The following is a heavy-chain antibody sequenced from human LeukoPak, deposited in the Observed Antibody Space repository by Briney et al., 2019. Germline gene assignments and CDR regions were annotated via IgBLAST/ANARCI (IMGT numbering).Heavy chain of an antibody. CDR3: VAERGCVLDY. J-gene: IGHJ4*02. V-gene: IGHV3-43*01. CDR2: ITSEGGTT. D-gene: IGHD5-12*01. CDR1: GFTFDDYT. Sequence: GGSLRLSCAASGFTFDDYTMHWVRHAPGKGLEWVSLITSEGGTTYYADSVKGRFTISRDNSKDFLYLQMNSLRTEDTALYYCVAERGCVLDYGGQGPLVTVSS.